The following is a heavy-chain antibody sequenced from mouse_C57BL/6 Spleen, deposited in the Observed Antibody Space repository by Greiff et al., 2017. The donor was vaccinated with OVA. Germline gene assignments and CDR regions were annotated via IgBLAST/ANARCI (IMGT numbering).Heavy chain of an antibody. Sequence: VQLQQPGAELVRPGTSVKLSCKASGYTFTSYWMHWVKQRPGQGLEWIGVIDPSDSYTNYNQKFKGKATLTVDTSSSTAYMQLSSLTSEDAAVYYCARRRINAMDYWGQGTSVTVSS. CDR3: ARRRINAMDY. J-gene: IGHJ4*01. CDR1: GYTFTSYW. V-gene: IGHV1-59*01. CDR2: IDPSDSYT.